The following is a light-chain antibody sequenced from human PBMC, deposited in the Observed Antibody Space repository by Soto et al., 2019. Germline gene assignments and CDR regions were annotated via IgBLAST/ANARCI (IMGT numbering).Light chain of an antibody. CDR1: QSPLHSNGYNY. J-gene: IGKJ1*01. CDR2: LGS. Sequence: EIVMTQSPLSLPVTPGEPASISFRSSQSPLHSNGYNYLDWYLQKPGQSPQLLIYLGSNRSSGVTYRFSVSGSRIDFTLKMRRVEAEDVGVYYCIQALQTPGACGQMSKVDIK. V-gene: IGKV2-28*01. CDR3: IQALQTPGA.